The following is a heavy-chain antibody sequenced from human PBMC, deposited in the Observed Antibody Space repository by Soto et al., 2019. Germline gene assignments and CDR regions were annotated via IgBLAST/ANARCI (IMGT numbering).Heavy chain of an antibody. D-gene: IGHD2-2*01. Sequence: PGGSLRLSCAASGFIFNNYAMNWVRQAPGGGVQWVAGISASGVSTYYADSVKGRFIISRDNSKNTLFLQMNSLRAEDTAVYYCARSRGDCSSISCYRLYYYMDVWGKGTTVTVSS. CDR3: ARSRGDCSSISCYRLYYYMDV. V-gene: IGHV3-23*01. CDR1: GFIFNNYA. CDR2: ISASGVST. J-gene: IGHJ6*03.